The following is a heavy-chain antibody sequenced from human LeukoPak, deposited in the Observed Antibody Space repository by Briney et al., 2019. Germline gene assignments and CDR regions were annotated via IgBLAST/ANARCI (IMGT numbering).Heavy chain of an antibody. V-gene: IGHV4-34*01. CDR1: GGSFSGYY. J-gene: IGHJ5*02. D-gene: IGHD4-23*01. CDR2: INHSGST. CDR3: ASLPLQTTVAPLGFDP. Sequence: SETLSLTCAVYGGSFSGYYWSWIRQPPGKGLEWIGEINHSGSTNYNPSLKSRVTISVDTSKNQFSLKLSSVTAADTAVYYCASLPLQTTVAPLGFDPWGQGTLVTVSS.